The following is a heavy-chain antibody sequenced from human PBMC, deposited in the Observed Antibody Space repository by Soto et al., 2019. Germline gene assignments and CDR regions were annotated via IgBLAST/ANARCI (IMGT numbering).Heavy chain of an antibody. CDR2: INPNSGGT. CDR3: ARALGIVGVPGY. CDR1: GYSFSGYY. V-gene: IGHV1-2*02. D-gene: IGHD1-26*01. J-gene: IGHJ4*02. Sequence: ASVKVSCKASGYSFSGYYMHWVRQAPGQGLEWMGWINPNSGGTNYAQKFQGRVTMTRDTSISTAYMELSRLRSDDTAVYYCARALGIVGVPGYRGQGTLVTVSS.